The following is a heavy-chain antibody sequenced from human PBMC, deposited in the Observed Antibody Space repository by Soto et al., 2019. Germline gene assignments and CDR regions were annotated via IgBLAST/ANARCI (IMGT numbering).Heavy chain of an antibody. CDR3: ARGRYCLTGRCFPNWFDS. J-gene: IGHJ5*01. CDR1: GGSISSGDYY. V-gene: IGHV4-30-4*01. Sequence: TLSLPYTVSGGSISSGDYYWSWIRQPPGKGLEWIGYIYYSATTYYNPSFESRVAISVDTSKSQFSLNVTSVTAADTAVYFCARGRYCLTGRCFPNWFDSWGQGALVTVS. CDR2: IYYSATT. D-gene: IGHD7-27*01.